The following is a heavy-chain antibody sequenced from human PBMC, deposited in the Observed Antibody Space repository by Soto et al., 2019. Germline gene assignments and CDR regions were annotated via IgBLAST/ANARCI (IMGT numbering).Heavy chain of an antibody. J-gene: IGHJ4*02. CDR3: ARGFSAYYDSSGYYYDSYYFDY. CDR1: GGSISSGGYY. CDR2: IYYSGST. Sequence: SETLSLTCTVSGGSISSGGYYWSWIRQHPGKGLEWIGYIYYSGSTYYNPSLKSRVTISVDTSKNQFSLKLSSVTAADTAVYYCARGFSAYYDSSGYYYDSYYFDYWGQGTMVTVSS. V-gene: IGHV4-31*02. D-gene: IGHD3-22*01.